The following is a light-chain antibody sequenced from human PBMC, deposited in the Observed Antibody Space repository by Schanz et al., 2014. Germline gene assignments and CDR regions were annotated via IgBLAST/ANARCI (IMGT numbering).Light chain of an antibody. CDR1: SSDVGGYNY. CDR3: SSYTTSSANWV. CDR2: DVG. J-gene: IGLJ3*02. V-gene: IGLV2-14*03. Sequence: QSVLTQPPSASGSPGQSVTISCTGTSSDVGGYNYVSWYQQYPGKAPKLMIYDVGNRPSGVSNRFSGSKSGNTASLTISGLQPEDEADYYCSSYTTSSANWVFGGGTKLTVL.